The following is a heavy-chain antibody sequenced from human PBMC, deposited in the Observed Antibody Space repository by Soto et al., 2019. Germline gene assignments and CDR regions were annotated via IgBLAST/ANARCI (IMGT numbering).Heavy chain of an antibody. D-gene: IGHD2-15*01. V-gene: IGHV3-30-3*01. J-gene: IGHJ4*02. Sequence: QVQLVESGGDEVQPGTSLRLSCAASGFTFSRSPMHWVRQAPGKGLDWVGLISADGSSQHYADSVRGRFIISRDNFRSTVSLQMDRLRAEDTAVYYCARPVVAGTPDYWGQGTLVSVSS. CDR2: ISADGSSQ. CDR1: GFTFSRSP. CDR3: ARPVVAGTPDY.